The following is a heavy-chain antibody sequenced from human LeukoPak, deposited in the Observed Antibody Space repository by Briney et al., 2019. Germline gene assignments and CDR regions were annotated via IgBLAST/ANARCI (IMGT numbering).Heavy chain of an antibody. CDR1: GYTFTSYG. CDR2: ISAYNGNT. CDR3: ARALLGYCSGGSCYYNWFDP. Sequence: ASVRVSCKASGYTFTSYGISWVRQAPGQGLEWMGWISAYNGNTNYAQKLQGRVTMTTDTSTSTAYMELRSLRSDDTAVYYCARALLGYCSGGSCYYNWFDPWGQGTLVTVSS. V-gene: IGHV1-18*01. J-gene: IGHJ5*02. D-gene: IGHD2-15*01.